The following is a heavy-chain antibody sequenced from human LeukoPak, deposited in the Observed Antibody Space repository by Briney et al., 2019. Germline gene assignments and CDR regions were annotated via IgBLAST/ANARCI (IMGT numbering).Heavy chain of an antibody. CDR2: INHSGST. J-gene: IGHJ5*02. CDR3: ARGSSSWPRPNWFDP. V-gene: IGHV4-34*01. CDR1: GGSFSGYY. Sequence: SETLSLTCAVYGGSFSGYYWSWIRQPPRKGLEWIGEINHSGSTNYNPSLKSRVTISVDTSKNQFSLKLSSVTAADTAVYYCARGSSSWPRPNWFDPWGQGTLVTVSS. D-gene: IGHD6-13*01.